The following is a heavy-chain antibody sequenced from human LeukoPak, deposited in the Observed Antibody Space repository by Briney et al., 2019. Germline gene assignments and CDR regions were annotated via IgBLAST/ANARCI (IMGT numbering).Heavy chain of an antibody. CDR3: TRGVVV. Sequence: GGSLRLSCAASGFTFSGYEMNWVRQAPGTGLEWVSYISSSGLTIYYADSVKGRFTISRDNAKNSLYLQMNSLRAEDKAVYYCTRGVVVWGQGTLVTVSS. J-gene: IGHJ4*02. CDR1: GFTFSGYE. D-gene: IGHD2-15*01. V-gene: IGHV3-48*03. CDR2: ISSSGLTI.